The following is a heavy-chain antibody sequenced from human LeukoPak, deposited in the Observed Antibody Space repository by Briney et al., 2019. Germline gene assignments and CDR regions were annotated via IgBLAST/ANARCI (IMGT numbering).Heavy chain of an antibody. CDR3: AKGSFGSSSDAFDI. CDR1: GFTFDDYA. D-gene: IGHD2-2*01. Sequence: PGGSLRLSCAASGFTFDDYAMPWVRQAPGKGLEWVSGISWNSGSIGYADSVKGRFTISRDNAKNSLYLQMSSLRAEDTALYYCAKGSFGSSSDAFDIWGQGTMVTVSS. V-gene: IGHV3-9*01. CDR2: ISWNSGSI. J-gene: IGHJ3*02.